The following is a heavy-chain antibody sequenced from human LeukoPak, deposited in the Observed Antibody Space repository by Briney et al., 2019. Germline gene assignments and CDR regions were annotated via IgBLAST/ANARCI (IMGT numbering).Heavy chain of an antibody. CDR1: GFTFSSYW. V-gene: IGHV3-21*01. J-gene: IGHJ4*02. D-gene: IGHD3-22*01. CDR2: ISSSSSYI. CDR3: ASDSSGYYPSGYFDY. Sequence: PGGSLRLSCAASGFTFSSYWMSWVRQAPGKGLEWVSSISSSSSYIYYADSVKGRFTISRDNAKNSLYLQMNSLRAEDTAVYYCASDSSGYYPSGYFDYWGQGTLVTVSS.